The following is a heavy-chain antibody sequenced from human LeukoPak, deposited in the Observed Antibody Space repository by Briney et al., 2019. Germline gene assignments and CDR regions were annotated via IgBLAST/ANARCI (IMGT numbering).Heavy chain of an antibody. CDR2: IWYDGSNK. Sequence: GGSLRLSCAASGFTFSSYGMHWVRQAPGKGLEWAAVIWYDGSNKYYADSVKGRFTISRDNSKNTLYLQMNSLRAEDTAVYYCAKDGLTDSSSSNWFDPWGQGTLVTVSS. J-gene: IGHJ5*02. CDR3: AKDGLTDSSSSNWFDP. CDR1: GFTFSSYG. D-gene: IGHD6-13*01. V-gene: IGHV3-33*06.